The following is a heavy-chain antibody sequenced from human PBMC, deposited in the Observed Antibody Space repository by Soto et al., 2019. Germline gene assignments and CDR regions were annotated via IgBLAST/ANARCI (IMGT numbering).Heavy chain of an antibody. D-gene: IGHD2-8*01. Sequence: QVQLVESGGGVVQPGRSLRLSCAASGFTFSSYGMHWVRQAPGKGLEWVAVIWYDGSNKYYADSVKGRFTISRDNSKNTLYLQMNSLRAEDTAVYYCARGGAGVMVYATYYFDYWGQGTLVTVSS. J-gene: IGHJ4*02. CDR3: ARGGAGVMVYATYYFDY. CDR1: GFTFSSYG. CDR2: IWYDGSNK. V-gene: IGHV3-33*01.